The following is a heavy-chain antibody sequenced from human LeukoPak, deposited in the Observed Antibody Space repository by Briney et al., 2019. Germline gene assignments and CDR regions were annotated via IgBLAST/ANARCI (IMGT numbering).Heavy chain of an antibody. J-gene: IGHJ4*02. Sequence: SETLSLTCTVSGGSISSYYWSWIRQPPGKGLKWIGYIYYSGSTNYNPSLKSRVTISVDTSKNQFSLKLSSVTAADTAVYYCARGAPGYCSSTTCPLDYWGQGTLVTVSS. CDR2: IYYSGST. V-gene: IGHV4-59*01. CDR3: ARGAPGYCSSTTCPLDY. D-gene: IGHD2-2*01. CDR1: GGSISSYY.